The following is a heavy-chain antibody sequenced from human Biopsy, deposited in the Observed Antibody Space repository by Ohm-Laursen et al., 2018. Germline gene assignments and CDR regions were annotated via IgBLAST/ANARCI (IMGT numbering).Heavy chain of an antibody. V-gene: IGHV3-7*01. Sequence: GSLRLSCSAFGFSSKTYWMNWVRQAPGKGLEWVANIRQDGKEKFYVDSVKGRFTISRDNAKNSLYLQMNSLRAEDTGVYYCARGYCTAINCYMLRSFYFDSWGQGAPVTVSS. CDR1: GFSSKTYW. D-gene: IGHD2-2*02. CDR3: ARGYCTAINCYMLRSFYFDS. J-gene: IGHJ4*02. CDR2: IRQDGKEK.